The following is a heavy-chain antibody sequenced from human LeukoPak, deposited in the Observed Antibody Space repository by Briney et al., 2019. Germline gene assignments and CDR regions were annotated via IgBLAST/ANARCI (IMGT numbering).Heavy chain of an antibody. CDR1: GYIFTNYA. CDR2: INSGNGDT. CDR3: ARGDCSNCYNTDV. J-gene: IGHJ6*04. Sequence: ASVKVSCKASGYIFTNYAMHWVRQAPGQRPEWMGWINSGNGDTKYSQTFRDRVTITRHTSASTAYMELSSLRSEDTAVYYCARGDCSNCYNTDVWGKGPTVTVSS. V-gene: IGHV1-3*01. D-gene: IGHD2-2*01.